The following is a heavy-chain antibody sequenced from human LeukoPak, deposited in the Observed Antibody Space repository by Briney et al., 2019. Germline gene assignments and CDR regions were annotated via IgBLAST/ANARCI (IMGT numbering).Heavy chain of an antibody. V-gene: IGHV4-4*02. D-gene: IGHD4-23*01. CDR3: ARNGGNSDFDY. CDR1: GGSISSRNW. J-gene: IGHJ4*02. Sequence: SETLSLTCAVSGGSISSRNWWSWVRQPPGKGLEWIGEIYHSGSTNYNPSLKSRVTISVDMSKNQFSLKLSSVTAADTAVYYCARNGGNSDFDYWGQGTLVTVSS. CDR2: IYHSGST.